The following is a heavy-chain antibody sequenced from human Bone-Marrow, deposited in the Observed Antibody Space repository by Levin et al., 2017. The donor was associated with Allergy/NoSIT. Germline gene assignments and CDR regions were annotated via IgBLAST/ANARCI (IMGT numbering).Heavy chain of an antibody. Sequence: SCTVSGGSISSGGYYWSWIRQHPGKGLEWIGYIYYSGSTYYNPSLKSRVTISVDTSKNQFSLKLSSVTAADTAVYYCARSPIVVVPAAIMSAAGAFHFDYWGQGTLVTVSS. J-gene: IGHJ4*02. CDR2: IYYSGST. V-gene: IGHV4-31*03. CDR3: ARSPIVVVPAAIMSAAGAFHFDY. CDR1: GGSISSGGYY. D-gene: IGHD2-2*02.